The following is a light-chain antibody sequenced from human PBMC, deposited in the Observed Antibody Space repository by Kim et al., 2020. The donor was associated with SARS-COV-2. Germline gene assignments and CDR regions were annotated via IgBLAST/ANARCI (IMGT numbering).Light chain of an antibody. CDR3: QQYGISPIT. CDR1: QSVSSSY. Sequence: EIVLTQSPGTLSLSPGERATLSCRASQSVSSSYLAGYQQKPGQAPRLLIYGASSRATGIPDRFSGSGSGTDFTLTISRLEPEDFAVYYCQQYGISPITFGRGTRLEIK. V-gene: IGKV3-20*01. J-gene: IGKJ5*01. CDR2: GAS.